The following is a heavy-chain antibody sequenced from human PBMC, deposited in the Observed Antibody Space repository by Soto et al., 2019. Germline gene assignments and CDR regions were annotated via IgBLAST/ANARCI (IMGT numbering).Heavy chain of an antibody. CDR1: GGSISSGDYY. J-gene: IGHJ4*02. D-gene: IGHD3-10*01. Sequence: QVQLQESGPGLVKPSPTLSLTCTVSGGSISSGDYYWSWIRQPPGNGLEWIGYIYYSGSTYYNPSLKSRVTISVDTSKNQCSLKLSSVTAADTAVYYCAGTDGSGTVVDYWGQGTLVTVSS. CDR3: AGTDGSGTVVDY. CDR2: IYYSGST. V-gene: IGHV4-30-4*01.